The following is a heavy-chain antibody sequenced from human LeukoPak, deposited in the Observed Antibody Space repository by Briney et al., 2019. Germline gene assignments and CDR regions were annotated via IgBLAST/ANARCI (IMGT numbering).Heavy chain of an antibody. D-gene: IGHD3-22*01. V-gene: IGHV4-39*01. CDR3: ARHVMIVVVRAWFGP. CDR1: GGSISSSSYY. CDR2: IYYSGST. J-gene: IGHJ5*02. Sequence: PSETLSLTCTVSGGSISSSSYYWGWIRQPPGKGLEWIGSIYYSGSTYYNPSLKSRVTISVDPSKNQFSLKLSSVTAADTVVYYFARHVMIVVVRAWFGPWGQGNLVTGSS.